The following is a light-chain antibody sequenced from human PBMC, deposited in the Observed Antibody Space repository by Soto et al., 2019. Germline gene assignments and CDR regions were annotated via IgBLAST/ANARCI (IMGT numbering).Light chain of an antibody. J-gene: IGLJ1*01. CDR2: DVS. Sequence: QSALTQPRSVSGSPGQSGTISCTGTSSDVGGYNYVSWYQQHPGKAPKLMIYDVSKHHSGVPDRFSGSKSSNTASLTISGLQAEDEADYYCCSYAGSYTYVFGTGTKVTVL. V-gene: IGLV2-11*01. CDR1: SSDVGGYNY. CDR3: CSYAGSYTYV.